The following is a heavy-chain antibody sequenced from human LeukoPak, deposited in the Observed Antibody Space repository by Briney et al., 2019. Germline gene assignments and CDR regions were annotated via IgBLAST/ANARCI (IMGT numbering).Heavy chain of an antibody. V-gene: IGHV4-39*07. J-gene: IGHJ4*02. CDR3: ARAWGSSWFRPKGYYFDY. D-gene: IGHD6-13*01. CDR2: IYYSGST. CDR1: GGSISSSSYY. Sequence: KSSETLSLTCTVSGGSISSSSYYWGWIRQPPGKGLEWIGSIYYSGSTYYNPSLKSRVTISVDTSKNQFSLKLSSVTAADTAVYYCARAWGSSWFRPKGYYFDYWGQGTLVTVSS.